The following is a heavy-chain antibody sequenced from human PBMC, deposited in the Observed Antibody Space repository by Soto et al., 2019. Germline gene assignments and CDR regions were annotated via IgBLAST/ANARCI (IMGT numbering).Heavy chain of an antibody. D-gene: IGHD1-20*01. J-gene: IGHJ4*02. V-gene: IGHV4-4*02. CDR2: IYHSGST. Sequence: SETLSLTCAVSGGSISSSNWWSWVRQPPGKGLEWIGEIYHSGSTNYNPSLKSRVTISRDNAKDSLYLQMNSLRVEDTALYYCVRDHNWAFDYWAPRTLVTVSS. CDR3: VRDHNWAFDY. CDR1: GGSISSSNW.